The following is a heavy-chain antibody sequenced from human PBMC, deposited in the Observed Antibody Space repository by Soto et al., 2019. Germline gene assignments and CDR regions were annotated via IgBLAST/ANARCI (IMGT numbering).Heavy chain of an antibody. V-gene: IGHV3-23*01. CDR3: ASAHSGYYGYYYGMDV. D-gene: IGHD3-22*01. J-gene: IGHJ6*02. CDR1: GFTFSSYA. Sequence: EVQLLESGGGLVQPGGSLRLSCAASGFTFSSYAMSWVRQAPGKGLEWVSAISGSGGSTYYADSVKGRFTISRDNSKNTLYLQMNSLRAEDTAVYYCASAHSGYYGYYYGMDVWGQGTTVTVSS. CDR2: ISGSGGST.